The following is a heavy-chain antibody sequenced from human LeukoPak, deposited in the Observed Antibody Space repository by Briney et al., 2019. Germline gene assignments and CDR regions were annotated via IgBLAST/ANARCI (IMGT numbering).Heavy chain of an antibody. D-gene: IGHD2-21*02. CDR2: INPNSGGT. V-gene: IGHV1-2*02. Sequence: ASVKVSCKASGYTFTGYYMRWVRQAPGQGLEWMGWINPNSGGTNYAQKFQGRVTMTRDTSIGTAYMELSRLRSDDTAVYYCARGSAYCGGDCSWDTDYAFDIWGQGTMVTVSS. CDR3: ARGSAYCGGDCSWDTDYAFDI. CDR1: GYTFTGYY. J-gene: IGHJ3*02.